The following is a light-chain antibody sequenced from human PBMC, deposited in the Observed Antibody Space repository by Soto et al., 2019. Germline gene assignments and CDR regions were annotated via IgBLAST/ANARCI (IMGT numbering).Light chain of an antibody. V-gene: IGLV2-14*01. CDR3: SSYTSSSTLV. Sequence: QSALTQPASVSGSPGQSITISWTGTSSDVGGYNYVSWYQQHPGKAPKLMIYDVSNRPSGVSNRFSGSKSGNTASLTISGLQAEDEADYYCSSYTSSSTLVFGGGTNLTVL. J-gene: IGLJ2*01. CDR2: DVS. CDR1: SSDVGGYNY.